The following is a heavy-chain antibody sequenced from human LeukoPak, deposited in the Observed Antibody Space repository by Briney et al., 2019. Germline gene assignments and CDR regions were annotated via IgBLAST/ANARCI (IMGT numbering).Heavy chain of an antibody. CDR2: IYYSGTT. CDR3: ARGGGYYDSSGPFQH. V-gene: IGHV4-59*01. J-gene: IGHJ1*01. D-gene: IGHD3-22*01. CDR1: GGSISSYY. Sequence: SETLSLTCTVSGGSISSYYWSWIRQPPGKGLEWIGYIYYSGTTNYNPSLKGRVTISVDASKNQFSLKLSSVTAADTAVYYCARGGGYYDSSGPFQHWGQGTLVTVSS.